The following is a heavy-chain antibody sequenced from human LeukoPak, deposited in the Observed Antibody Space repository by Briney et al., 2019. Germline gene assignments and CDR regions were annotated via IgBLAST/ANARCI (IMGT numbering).Heavy chain of an antibody. Sequence: SQTLSLTCTVSGGSISSGDYYWSWIRQPPEKGLEWIGYIYYSGSTYYNPSLKSRVTISVDTSKNQFSLKLSSVTAADTAVYYCARGPYGDYEVYYGMDVWGQGTTVTVSS. D-gene: IGHD4-17*01. CDR1: GGSISSGDYY. CDR2: IYYSGST. J-gene: IGHJ6*02. CDR3: ARGPYGDYEVYYGMDV. V-gene: IGHV4-30-4*01.